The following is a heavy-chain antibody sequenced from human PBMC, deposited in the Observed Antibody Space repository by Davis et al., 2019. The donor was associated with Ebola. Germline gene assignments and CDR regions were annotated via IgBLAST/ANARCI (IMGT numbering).Heavy chain of an antibody. Sequence: APVKVSCKASGYTFTSYGISWVRQAPGQGLEWMGWISAYNGNTNYAQKLQGRVTMTTDTSTSTAYMELRSLRSDDTAVYYCARGGYCSGGSCYSPWFDPWGQGTLVTVSS. J-gene: IGHJ5*02. D-gene: IGHD2-15*01. V-gene: IGHV1-18*01. CDR2: ISAYNGNT. CDR3: ARGGYCSGGSCYSPWFDP. CDR1: GYTFTSYG.